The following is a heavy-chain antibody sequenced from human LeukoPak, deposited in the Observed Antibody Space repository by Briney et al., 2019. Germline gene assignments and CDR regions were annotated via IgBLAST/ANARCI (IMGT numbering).Heavy chain of an antibody. CDR1: GFTFRTYA. J-gene: IGHJ4*02. D-gene: IGHD3-9*01. CDR3: AKEGDFYDILTDY. V-gene: IGHV3-23*01. CDR2: ISGSGGST. Sequence: GGSLRLSCAASGFTFRTYAMSWVRQAPGKGLEGFSGISGSGGSTYYADSVKGRFTISRDNSKNTLYLQMNSLRAEDTAVYYCAKEGDFYDILTDYWGQGTLVTVSS.